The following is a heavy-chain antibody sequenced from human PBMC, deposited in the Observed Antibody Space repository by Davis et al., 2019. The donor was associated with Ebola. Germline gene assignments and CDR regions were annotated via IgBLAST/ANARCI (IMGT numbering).Heavy chain of an antibody. V-gene: IGHV3-48*04. D-gene: IGHD3-16*01. Sequence: GESLKISCAASGFTFSSYGMNWVRQAPGKGLEWVSYISSSSSTIYYADSVKGRFTVSRDNAKNSLYLQMNGLRAEDTAVYYCARGSYTYDYWGQGILVTVSS. J-gene: IGHJ4*02. CDR3: ARGSYTYDY. CDR1: GFTFSSYG. CDR2: ISSSSSTI.